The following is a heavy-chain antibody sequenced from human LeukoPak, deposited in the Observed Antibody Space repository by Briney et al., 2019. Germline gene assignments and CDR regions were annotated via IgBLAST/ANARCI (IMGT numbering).Heavy chain of an antibody. V-gene: IGHV4-4*07. CDR2: IYTSGST. Sequence: PSETLSLTCTVSAGSISSYYWSWIRQPAGKGLEWIGRIYTSGSTNYNPSLKSRVTMSVDTSKNQFSLKLSSVTAADTAVYYCARDEGIVATIGDTAMATGLYLWGQGTLVTVSS. CDR1: AGSISSYY. J-gene: IGHJ4*02. D-gene: IGHD5-12*01. CDR3: ARDEGIVATIGDTAMATGLYL.